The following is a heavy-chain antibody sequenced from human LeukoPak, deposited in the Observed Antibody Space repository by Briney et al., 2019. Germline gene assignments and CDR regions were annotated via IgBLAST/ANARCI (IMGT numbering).Heavy chain of an antibody. CDR3: AKFEGALLGNYYMDV. CDR1: GFPFSSFA. V-gene: IGHV3-23*01. Sequence: GGSLRLSCATSGFPFSSFAMSWVRQAPGKGLEWVSTISGGGDNTYFADSVKGRFTISRDNSKNTLFLQMVSLRAEDTAVYYCAKFEGALLGNYYMDVWGKGTTVTVSS. J-gene: IGHJ6*03. CDR2: ISGGGDNT.